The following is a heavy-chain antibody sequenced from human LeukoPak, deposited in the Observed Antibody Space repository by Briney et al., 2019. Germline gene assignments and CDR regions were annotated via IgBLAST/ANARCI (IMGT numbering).Heavy chain of an antibody. CDR1: GGSISCYY. CDR2: IYYSGST. CDR3: ARHYRPSSFQH. Sequence: SETLSLTCTVSGGSISCYYWSWIRQPPGKGLEWIGYIYYSGSTNYNPSLKSRVTISVDTSKNQFSLKLSSVTAADTAVYYCARHYRPSSFQHWGQGTLVTVSS. D-gene: IGHD1-14*01. V-gene: IGHV4-59*08. J-gene: IGHJ1*01.